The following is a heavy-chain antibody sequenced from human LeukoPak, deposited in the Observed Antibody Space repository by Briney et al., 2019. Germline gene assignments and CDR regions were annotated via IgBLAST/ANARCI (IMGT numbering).Heavy chain of an antibody. J-gene: IGHJ5*02. CDR3: ARGGAAAAGLSRPYNWFDP. V-gene: IGHV1-8*01. CDR1: GYTFTSYD. CDR2: MNPNSGNT. Sequence: ASVKVSRKASGYTFTSYDINWVRQATGQGLEWMGWMNPNSGNTGYAQKFQGRVTMTRNTSISTAYMELSSLRSEDTAVYYCARGGAAAAGLSRPYNWFDPWGQGTLVTVSS. D-gene: IGHD6-13*01.